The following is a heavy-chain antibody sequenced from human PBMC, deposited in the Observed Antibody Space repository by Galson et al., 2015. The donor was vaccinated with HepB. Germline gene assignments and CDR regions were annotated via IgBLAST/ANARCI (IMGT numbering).Heavy chain of an antibody. CDR2: ISSSSSAI. D-gene: IGHD5-12*01. V-gene: IGHV3-11*01. CDR1: GFTFSDYY. J-gene: IGHJ4*02. CDR3: ARVRGRSGYGRVGSFDH. Sequence: SLRLSCAASGFTFSDYYMSWIRQAPGKGLEWVSCISSSSSAIYYADSVKGRFTISRDNAKNSLSLQMNSLRAEDTAVYYCARVRGRSGYGRVGSFDHWGQGTLVTVSS.